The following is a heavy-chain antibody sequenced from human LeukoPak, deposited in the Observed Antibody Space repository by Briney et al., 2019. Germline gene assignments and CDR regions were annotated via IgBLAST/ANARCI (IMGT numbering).Heavy chain of an antibody. CDR2: IYYSGST. D-gene: IGHD3-22*01. CDR1: GGSVSSYY. Sequence: PSETLSLTXTVSGGSVSSYYRSWIRQPPGKGLEWIGYIYYSGSTNYNPSLKSRVTISVDTSKNQFSLKLSSVTAADTAVYYCAVSGYPSDYWGQGTLVTVSS. J-gene: IGHJ4*02. CDR3: AVSGYPSDY. V-gene: IGHV4-59*02.